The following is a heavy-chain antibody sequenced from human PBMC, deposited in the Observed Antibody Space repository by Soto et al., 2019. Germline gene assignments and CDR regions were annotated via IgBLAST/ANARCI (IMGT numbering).Heavy chain of an antibody. CDR3: TQEEEASRCYAPDMDV. D-gene: IGHD2-2*01. J-gene: IGHJ6*02. CDR1: GFTFSSYA. Sequence: PGGSLRPSLAASGFTFSSYAMSWLRQAPGKGLEWVSAISGSRGSTYYADSVKGRFTISRDNSKNTLYLQMNSLRAEDTAVYYSTQEEEASRCYAPDMDVWAQGTTVT. V-gene: IGHV3-23*01. CDR2: ISGSRGST.